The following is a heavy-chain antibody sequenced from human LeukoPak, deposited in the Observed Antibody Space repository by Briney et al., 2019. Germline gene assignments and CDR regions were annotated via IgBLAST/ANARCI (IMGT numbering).Heavy chain of an antibody. Sequence: ASVKVSCKASGYTFTSYYMHWVRQAPGQGLEWMGIINPSGGGTNYAQKFLGRVTMTRDTSTSTVYMELSSLRSEDTAVYHCARAVATGWFDPWGQGTLVTVSS. D-gene: IGHD5-12*01. CDR3: ARAVATGWFDP. J-gene: IGHJ5*02. V-gene: IGHV1-46*01. CDR1: GYTFTSYY. CDR2: INPSGGGT.